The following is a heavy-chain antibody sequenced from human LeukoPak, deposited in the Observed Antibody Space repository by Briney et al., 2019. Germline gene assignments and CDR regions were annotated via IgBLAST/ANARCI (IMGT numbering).Heavy chain of an antibody. CDR2: ISAYNGNT. CDR1: GYTFTSYG. D-gene: IGHD4-11*01. CDR3: ARARSSDYNAVYYYYDGMDA. V-gene: IGHV1-18*01. J-gene: IGHJ6*02. Sequence: ASVKVSCKASGYTFTSYGISWVRQAPGQGLEWMGWISAYNGNTNYAQKLQGRVTMTTDTSTSTAYMELRSLRSDDTAVYYCARARSSDYNAVYYYYDGMDAWGQGNTVTVSS.